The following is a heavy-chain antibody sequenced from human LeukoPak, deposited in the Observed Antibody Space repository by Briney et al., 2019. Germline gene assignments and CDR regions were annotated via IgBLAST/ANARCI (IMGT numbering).Heavy chain of an antibody. D-gene: IGHD2-2*01. CDR2: IYSSGTT. V-gene: IGHV4-61*02. J-gene: IGHJ4*02. CDR3: ARATVGYCSSTSCQHYFDY. Sequence: PSQTLSLTCTVSGGSISSGSYYWSWIRQPAGKGLEWIGRIYSSGTTNYNPSLKSRVTISIDTSKNQFSLKLSSVTAADTAVYYCARATVGYCSSTSCQHYFDYWGQGTLVTVSS. CDR1: GGSISSGSYY.